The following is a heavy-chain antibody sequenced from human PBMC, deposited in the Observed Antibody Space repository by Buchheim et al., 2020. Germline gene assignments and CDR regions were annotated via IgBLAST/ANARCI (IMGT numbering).Heavy chain of an antibody. CDR2: IWYDGSHK. CDR3: ARGRYCSGGSCYDYYYGMDV. Sequence: QVQLVESGGGVVQPGRSLRLSCAASGFTFSSYGMHWVRQAPGKGLEWVAVIWYDGSHKYYADSVKGRFTISRDNSKNTLYLQMNSLRAEDTAVYYCARGRYCSGGSCYDYYYGMDVWGQGTT. D-gene: IGHD2-15*01. CDR1: GFTFSSYG. J-gene: IGHJ6*02. V-gene: IGHV3-33*01.